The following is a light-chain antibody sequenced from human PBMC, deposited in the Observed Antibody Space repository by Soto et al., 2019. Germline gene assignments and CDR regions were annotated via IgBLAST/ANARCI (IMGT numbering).Light chain of an antibody. Sequence: QSVLTQPPSASGTPGQRVTISCSGTTSNIGSNTVNWYQQLPGTAPKVVIYTNKQRPSGVPDRFSGSKSGTSASLAINGLQSEDEADYYCAAWDDSLNGRVFGGRTKVTVL. V-gene: IGLV1-44*01. CDR3: AAWDDSLNGRV. CDR2: TNK. J-gene: IGLJ2*01. CDR1: TSNIGSNT.